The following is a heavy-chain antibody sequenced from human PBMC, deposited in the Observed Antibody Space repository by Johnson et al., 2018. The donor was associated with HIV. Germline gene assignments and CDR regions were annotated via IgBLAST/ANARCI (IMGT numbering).Heavy chain of an antibody. CDR1: RFTFDYYA. D-gene: IGHD2-15*01. CDR3: ARTSCSGARCLGYDPFDV. J-gene: IGHJ3*01. CDR2: INWDGDST. Sequence: LLVESGGVVVQPGGSLRLYCETSRFTFDYYAMHWVRQAPGKGLEWVSLINWDGDSTYYADSVKGRFTIARDNAKNTLYLELKSLRSEDTAVYYCARTSCSGARCLGYDPFDVWGQGAMVTVSS. V-gene: IGHV3-43*01.